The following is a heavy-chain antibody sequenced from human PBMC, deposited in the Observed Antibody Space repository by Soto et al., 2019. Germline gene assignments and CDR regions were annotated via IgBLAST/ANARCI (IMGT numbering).Heavy chain of an antibody. J-gene: IGHJ4*02. CDR1: GGSISSSSYY. CDR3: ARHRGITGTTIHYFDY. V-gene: IGHV4-39*01. Sequence: SETLSLTCTGSGGSISSSSYYWGWIRQPPGKGLEWIGSIYYSGSTYYNPSLKSRVTISVDTSKNHFSLKLSSVTAADTAVYYCARHRGITGTTIHYFDYWGQGALVTVSS. CDR2: IYYSGST. D-gene: IGHD1-7*01.